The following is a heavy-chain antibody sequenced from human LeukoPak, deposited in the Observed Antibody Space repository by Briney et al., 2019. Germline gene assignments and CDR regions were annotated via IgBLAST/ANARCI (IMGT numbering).Heavy chain of an antibody. D-gene: IGHD5-24*01. Sequence: GGSLRLSCAASGFTFSSYGMHWVRQAPGKGLEWVAVISYDGSNKYYADSVKGRFTNSRDNAKNSLYLQMNSLRAEDTAVYYCACNRWLQSPFDYWGQETLVTVSS. CDR3: ACNRWLQSPFDY. CDR1: GFTFSSYG. J-gene: IGHJ4*02. CDR2: ISYDGSNK. V-gene: IGHV3-30*03.